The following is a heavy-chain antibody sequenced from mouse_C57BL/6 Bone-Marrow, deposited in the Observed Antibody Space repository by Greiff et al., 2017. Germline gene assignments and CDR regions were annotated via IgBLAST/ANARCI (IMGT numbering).Heavy chain of an antibody. Sequence: VQLQQPGAELVMPGASVKLSCKASGYTFTSYWMHWVKQRPGQGLEWIGEIDPSDSYTNYNQKFKGKSTLTVYKSSSTAYMQLSSLTSEDSAVYYCARSVRRYFDYWGQGTTLTVSS. CDR2: IDPSDSYT. V-gene: IGHV1-69*01. J-gene: IGHJ2*01. CDR1: GYTFTSYW. CDR3: ARSVRRYFDY.